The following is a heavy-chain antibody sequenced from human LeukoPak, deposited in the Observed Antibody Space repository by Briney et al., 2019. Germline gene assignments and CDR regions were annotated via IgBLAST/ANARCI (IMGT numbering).Heavy chain of an antibody. J-gene: IGHJ4*02. CDR2: ISYDGSNK. Sequence: GGALRLSCVASGFPFSNYAMHWVRQAPGKGLEGVAVISYDGSNKYYADSVKGRFTISRDNSKNTLYLQMNSLRGEDTAVFYCARAPDRIAAAGTIDYWGPGTLVTVSS. CDR3: ARAPDRIAAAGTIDY. V-gene: IGHV3-30-3*01. D-gene: IGHD6-13*01. CDR1: GFPFSNYA.